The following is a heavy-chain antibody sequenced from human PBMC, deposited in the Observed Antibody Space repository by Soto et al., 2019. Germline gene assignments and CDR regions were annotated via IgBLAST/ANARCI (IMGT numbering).Heavy chain of an antibody. CDR1: GGSISSGDYY. V-gene: IGHV4-30-4*01. Sequence: RLCLTCAVSGGSISSGDYYWSWIREPPGKGLEWSGYIYYSGSTYYNPSLKSRVTISVDTSKNQFSLKLSSVTAADTAVYYCARDSSPGFMITFGGVTSGWFDPWGQGTLVTVSS. CDR3: ARDSSPGFMITFGGVTSGWFDP. CDR2: IYYSGST. D-gene: IGHD3-16*01. J-gene: IGHJ5*02.